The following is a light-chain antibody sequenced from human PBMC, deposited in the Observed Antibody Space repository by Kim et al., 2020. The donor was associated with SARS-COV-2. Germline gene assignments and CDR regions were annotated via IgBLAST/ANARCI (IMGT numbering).Light chain of an antibody. V-gene: IGLV3-19*01. CDR3: NSRDSSGNHLVV. CDR2: GKN. J-gene: IGLJ2*01. CDR1: SLRSYY. Sequence: SSELTQDPAVSVALGQTVRITCQGDSLRSYYESWYQQKPGQAPVLVIYGKNNRPSGIPDRFSGSSSGNTASLTITGAQAEDEADYYCNSRDSSGNHLVVFGGGTQLTVL.